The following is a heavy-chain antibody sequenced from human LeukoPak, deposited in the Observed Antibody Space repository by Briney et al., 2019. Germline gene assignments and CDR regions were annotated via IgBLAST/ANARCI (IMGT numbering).Heavy chain of an antibody. J-gene: IGHJ3*02. V-gene: IGHV4-39*07. CDR1: GVSISSSSYY. Sequence: PSETLSLTCTVSGVSISSSSYYWGWIRQPPGKGLEWIASISYSGSTYYNPSLKSRVTISVDTSKNQCSLKLSSVTAADTAVYYCAREGVYSSGWSRDAFDIWGQGTMVTVSS. CDR2: ISYSGST. CDR3: AREGVYSSGWSRDAFDI. D-gene: IGHD6-19*01.